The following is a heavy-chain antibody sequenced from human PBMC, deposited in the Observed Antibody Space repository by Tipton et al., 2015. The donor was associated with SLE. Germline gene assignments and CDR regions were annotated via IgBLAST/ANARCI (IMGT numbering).Heavy chain of an antibody. CDR2: ISWNSGSI. Sequence: SLRLSCAASGFTFDDYAMHWVRQAPGKGLEWVSGISWNSGSIGYADSVKCRFTISGDNAKNSLYLQMNSLRAEDTALYYCAKDMEDIVGGAVDYWGQGTLVTVSS. J-gene: IGHJ4*02. V-gene: IGHV3-9*01. CDR1: GFTFDDYA. CDR3: AKDMEDIVGGAVDY. D-gene: IGHD2-15*01.